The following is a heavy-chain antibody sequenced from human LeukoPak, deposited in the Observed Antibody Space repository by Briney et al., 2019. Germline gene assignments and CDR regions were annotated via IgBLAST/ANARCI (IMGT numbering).Heavy chain of an antibody. CDR3: ARGRGSGHKENWFDP. V-gene: IGHV1-2*02. D-gene: IGHD6-19*01. CDR1: GYTFTGYY. CDR2: INPNSGGT. J-gene: IGHJ5*02. Sequence: ASVKASCKASGYTFTGYYMHWVRQAPGQGLEWMGWINPNSGGTNYAQKFQGRVTMTRNTSISTAYMELSSLRSEDTAVYYCARGRGSGHKENWFDPWGQGTLVTVSS.